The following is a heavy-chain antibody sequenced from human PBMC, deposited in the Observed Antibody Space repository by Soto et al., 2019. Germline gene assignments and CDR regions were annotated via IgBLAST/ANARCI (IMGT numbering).Heavy chain of an antibody. CDR3: AREWANNTLIGGVTYRYYHGMDV. D-gene: IGHD3-16*01. CDR1: GGTFSSYA. CDR2: IIPIFGTA. V-gene: IGHV1-69*13. J-gene: IGHJ6*02. Sequence: ASVKVSCKASGGTFSSYAISWVRQAPGQGLERMGGIIPIFGTANYAQKFQGRVTITADESTSTAYMELSSLRSEDTAVYYCAREWANNTLIGGVTYRYYHGMDVWGQGTTVTVSS.